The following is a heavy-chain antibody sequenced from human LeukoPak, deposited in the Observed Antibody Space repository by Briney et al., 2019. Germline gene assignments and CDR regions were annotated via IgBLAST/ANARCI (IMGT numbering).Heavy chain of an antibody. V-gene: IGHV1-69*05. D-gene: IGHD2-15*01. Sequence: ASVKLSCKASGGTFSSYAISWVRQAPGQGLEWMGGIIPIFGTANYAQKFQGRVTITTDESTSTAYMELSSLRSEDTAVYYCARDKVDCSSGSCYSLGFGYWGQGTLVTVSS. J-gene: IGHJ4*02. CDR2: IIPIFGTA. CDR3: ARDKVDCSSGSCYSLGFGY. CDR1: GGTFSSYA.